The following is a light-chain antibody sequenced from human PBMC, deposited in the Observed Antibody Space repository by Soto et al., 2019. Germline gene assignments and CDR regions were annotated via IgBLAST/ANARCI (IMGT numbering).Light chain of an antibody. CDR2: DAS. CDR3: QQRSDWPPIT. Sequence: EIVLTQSPDTLSLSPGEIATLSFRASQSVGRFLAWYQQKPGQSPRLLIYDASNRATGIPARFSGSGSGTDFTITISSLEPEDFAVYYCQQRSDWPPITFGGGTKVEIK. V-gene: IGKV3-11*01. J-gene: IGKJ4*01. CDR1: QSVGRF.